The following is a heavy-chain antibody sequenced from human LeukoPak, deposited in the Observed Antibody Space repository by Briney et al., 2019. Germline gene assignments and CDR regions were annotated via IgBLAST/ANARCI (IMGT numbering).Heavy chain of an antibody. CDR3: AKDGSGSQGNWFDP. CDR1: GFIFSSYD. Sequence: PGRSLRLSCAASGFIFSSYDMHWVRQAPGKGLEWGAVISYDGSNKYYADSVKGRFTISRDNSKNTLYLQMNSLRAEDTAVYYCAKDGSGSQGNWFDPWGQGTLVTVSS. D-gene: IGHD3-10*01. CDR2: ISYDGSNK. J-gene: IGHJ5*02. V-gene: IGHV3-30*18.